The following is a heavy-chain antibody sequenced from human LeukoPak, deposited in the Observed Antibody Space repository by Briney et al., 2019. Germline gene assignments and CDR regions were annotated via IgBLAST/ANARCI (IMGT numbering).Heavy chain of an antibody. D-gene: IGHD3-22*01. CDR2: ISAYNGNT. V-gene: IGHV1-18*01. CDR1: GYTFTSYG. Sequence: ASVKVSCKASGYTFTSYGISWVRQAPGQGLEWMGCISAYNGNTNYAQKLQGRVTMTTDTSTSTAYMELRSLRSDDTAVYYCARILISSPGDSSGYYYSFDYWGQGTLVTVSS. J-gene: IGHJ4*02. CDR3: ARILISSPGDSSGYYYSFDY.